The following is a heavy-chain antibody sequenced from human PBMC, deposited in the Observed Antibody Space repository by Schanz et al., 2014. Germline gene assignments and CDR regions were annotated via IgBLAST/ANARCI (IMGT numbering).Heavy chain of an antibody. CDR1: GITFSSHS. J-gene: IGHJ4*02. CDR2: ISHDGYST. D-gene: IGHD1-1*01. V-gene: IGHV3-64*04. CDR3: AKIERNED. Sequence: VQLVESGGGLVQPGGSLRLSCAASGITFSSHSFNWVRQAPGKGLEYISAISHDGYSTYYADSVKGRFTISRDNSKNTLYLQMNSLRAEDTAVYFCAKIERNEDWGQGTLVTVSS.